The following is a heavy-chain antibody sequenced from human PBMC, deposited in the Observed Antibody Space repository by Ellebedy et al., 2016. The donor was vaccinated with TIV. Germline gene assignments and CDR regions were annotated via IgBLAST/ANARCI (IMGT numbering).Heavy chain of an antibody. J-gene: IGHJ4*02. CDR3: GYSTPSLDY. CDR1: GGSISTSSYY. D-gene: IGHD5-12*01. Sequence: SETLSLTCTVSGGSISTSSYYWGWIRQHPGKDLEWIGYIFYSGSTNYNPSLKSRVTISLDTSKNQFSLKLSSVTAADTAVYYCGYSTPSLDYWGQGTLVTVSS. CDR2: IFYSGST. V-gene: IGHV4-61*05.